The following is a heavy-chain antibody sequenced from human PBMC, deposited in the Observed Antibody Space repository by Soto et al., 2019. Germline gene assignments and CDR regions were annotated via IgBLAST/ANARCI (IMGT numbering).Heavy chain of an antibody. D-gene: IGHD5-18*01. J-gene: IGHJ4*02. CDR1: GGSFSGYS. V-gene: IGHV4-34*01. CDR2: INDSGST. CDR3: ARGAKWIHLWPFDY. Sequence: QVQLHQWGAGLLKPSETLSLTCAVSGGSFSGYSWTWIRQPPGKGLEWIGEINDSGSTNYNPSLKRRVTISVDRSKNQFSLHLNSMTAADTAVYYCARGAKWIHLWPFDYWGQGTLVTVSS.